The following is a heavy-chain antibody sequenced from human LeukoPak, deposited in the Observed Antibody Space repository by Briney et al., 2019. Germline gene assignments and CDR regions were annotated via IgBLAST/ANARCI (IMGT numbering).Heavy chain of an antibody. J-gene: IGHJ5*02. Sequence: ASVKVSCKASGYTFTNYGISWVRQAPGQGLEWMGWISAYNGNTNYAQKLQGRVTMTTDTSTTTAYMELRSLRSDDTAVYYCARIASFFYWFDPWGQGTLVTVSS. D-gene: IGHD2/OR15-2a*01. V-gene: IGHV1-18*01. CDR2: ISAYNGNT. CDR3: ARIASFFYWFDP. CDR1: GYTFTNYG.